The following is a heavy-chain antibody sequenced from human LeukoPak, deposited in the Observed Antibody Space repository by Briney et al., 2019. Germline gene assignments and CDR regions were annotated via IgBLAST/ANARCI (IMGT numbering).Heavy chain of an antibody. J-gene: IGHJ4*02. Sequence: ASVKVSCKASGYTLTGYYLHWVRQAPGQGLEWMGWINPNTGATHSAQKFQGRIAMTRDTSISTAYMDLSRLRSDDTAVYYCARDRVGSGWPRPYYFEVWGQGTLVTVSS. D-gene: IGHD6-19*01. CDR1: GYTLTGYY. V-gene: IGHV1-2*02. CDR3: ARDRVGSGWPRPYYFEV. CDR2: INPNTGAT.